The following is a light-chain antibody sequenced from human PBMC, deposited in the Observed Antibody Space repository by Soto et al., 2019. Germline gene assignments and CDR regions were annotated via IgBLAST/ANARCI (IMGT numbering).Light chain of an antibody. V-gene: IGKV1-5*01. Sequence: DIQMTQSPPTLSASVGDRVTITCRASQSVFSWLAWYQQKPGTAPKLLIYDASTLEAGVPSRFRGSGSGTEFTLTIGGLQPDDFATYHCQQYSSLSWSFGQGTKVEVK. J-gene: IGKJ1*01. CDR2: DAS. CDR1: QSVFSW. CDR3: QQYSSLSWS.